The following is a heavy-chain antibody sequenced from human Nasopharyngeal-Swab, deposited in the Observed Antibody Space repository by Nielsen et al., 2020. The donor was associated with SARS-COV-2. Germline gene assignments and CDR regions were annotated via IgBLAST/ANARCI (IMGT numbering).Heavy chain of an antibody. V-gene: IGHV4-39*01. CDR2: IYYSGST. Sequence: RQTSGEGLVWVGSIYYSGSTYYNPSLKSRVTISVDTSKNQFSLKLSSVTAADTAVYYCARRVARAPRHEGDYYYGMDVWGQGTTVTVSS. J-gene: IGHJ6*02. D-gene: IGHD3-16*01. CDR3: ARRVARAPRHEGDYYYGMDV.